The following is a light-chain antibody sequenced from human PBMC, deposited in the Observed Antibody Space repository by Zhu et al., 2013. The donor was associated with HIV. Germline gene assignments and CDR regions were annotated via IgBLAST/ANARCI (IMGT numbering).Light chain of an antibody. CDR3: QVWDGSSDHHVV. CDR2: DNI. CDR1: NIGTKS. V-gene: IGLV3-21*04. Sequence: SYELTQSPSVSVAPGKTARITCGGINIGTKSVHWYQQRPGQAPVLVIYDNIDRPSGIPERFSGSNSGNTATLTISRVEAGDEADYYCQVWDGSSDHHVVFGGGTKLTVL. J-gene: IGLJ2*01.